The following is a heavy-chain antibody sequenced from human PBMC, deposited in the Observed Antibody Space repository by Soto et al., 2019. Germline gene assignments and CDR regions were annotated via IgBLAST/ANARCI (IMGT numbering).Heavy chain of an antibody. V-gene: IGHV1-18*01. CDR2: ISAYNGNT. D-gene: IGHD2-2*01. J-gene: IGHJ5*02. CDR3: ARAPLGVVPLNWFDP. CDR1: GYTFTSYG. Sequence: GASVKVSCKASGYTFTSYGISWVRQAPGQGLEWMGWISAYNGNTNYAQKLQGRVTMTTDTSTSTAYMELRSMRSDDTAVYFCARAPLGVVPLNWFDPWGQGTLVTVSS.